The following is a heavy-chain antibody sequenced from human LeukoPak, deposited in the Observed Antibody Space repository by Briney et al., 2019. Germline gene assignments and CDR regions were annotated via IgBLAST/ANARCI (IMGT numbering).Heavy chain of an antibody. CDR3: ARDHGIAAAGNWFDP. CDR1: GGSISSYY. D-gene: IGHD6-13*01. V-gene: IGHV4-4*07. J-gene: IGHJ5*02. Sequence: SETLPLTCTVSGGSISSYYWSWIRQPAGKGLEWIGRIYTSGSTNYNPSLKSRVTMSVDTSKNQFSLKLSSVTAADTAVYYCARDHGIAAAGNWFDPWGQETLVTVSS. CDR2: IYTSGST.